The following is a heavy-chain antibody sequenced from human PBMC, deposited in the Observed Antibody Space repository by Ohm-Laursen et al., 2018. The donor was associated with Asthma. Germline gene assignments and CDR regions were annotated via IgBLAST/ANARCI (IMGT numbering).Heavy chain of an antibody. V-gene: IGHV1-69*01. D-gene: IGHD2-15*01. CDR2: IIPIFGTT. J-gene: IGHJ6*02. CDR1: GGTFSSSA. CDR3: ASGKLVAASHYYFYGMDV. Sequence: SSVKVSCKASGGTFSSSAISWVRQAPGQGLKWMGRIIPIFGTTNYAQNFQGRVTITADESTGTAYMELSSLRSEDTAVYFCASGKLVAASHYYFYGMDVWGQGTKVTVSS.